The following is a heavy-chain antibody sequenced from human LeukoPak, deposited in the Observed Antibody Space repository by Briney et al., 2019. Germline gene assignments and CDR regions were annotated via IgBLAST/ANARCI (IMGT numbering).Heavy chain of an antibody. D-gene: IGHD6-19*01. CDR3: ARDILAGDYFGY. CDR2: IYSGGTT. CDR1: GFTVSNNY. Sequence: GGSLRLSCAASGFTVSNNYMSWVRQAPGKGLEWVSVIYSGGTTEYTDSVKGRFTISRDNSKNTLYLQMNSLRADDTAMYYCARDILAGDYFGYWGRGTLVTVSS. J-gene: IGHJ4*02. V-gene: IGHV3-66*01.